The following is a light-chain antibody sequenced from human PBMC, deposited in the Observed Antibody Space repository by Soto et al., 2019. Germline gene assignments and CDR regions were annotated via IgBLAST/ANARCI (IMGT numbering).Light chain of an antibody. V-gene: IGKV3-20*01. CDR3: QQYGSSPCT. J-gene: IGKJ3*01. CDR2: GAS. CDR1: QSVSSSY. Sequence: ENVLTQSPGTLSLSPGERATLSCRASQSVSSSYLAWYQQKPGQAPRLLIYGASSRATGIPDRFSGSGSGTDFTLTISRLEPEDFAVYYCQQYGSSPCTFGPGTKVDI.